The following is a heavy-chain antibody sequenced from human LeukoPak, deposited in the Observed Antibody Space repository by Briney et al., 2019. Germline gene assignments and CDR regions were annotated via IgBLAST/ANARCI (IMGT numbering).Heavy chain of an antibody. CDR2: LYYSGWST. J-gene: IGHJ4*02. D-gene: IGHD2-2*01. Sequence: SETLSLTCTVSGGSISSSYYYWGWVRQPPGKGLEWIGSLYYSGWSTYYNPSLKSRVTISVDTSKNQFSLKLNSVTAANTAVYYCARLGCSSASCYPGNWGQGTLVTVSS. CDR1: GGSISSSYYY. CDR3: ARLGCSSASCYPGN. V-gene: IGHV4-39*01.